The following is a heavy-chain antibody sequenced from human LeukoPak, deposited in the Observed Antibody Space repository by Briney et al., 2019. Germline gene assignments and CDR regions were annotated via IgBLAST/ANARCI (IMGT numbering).Heavy chain of an antibody. CDR1: GFTFSRFT. J-gene: IGHJ4*02. CDR2: ITGSGAHI. CDR3: VKDRIVLVTVTFDF. Sequence: GGSLRLSCSSSGFTFSRFTMHWVRQTPGEGLEWLSSITGSGAHIYYANSVKGRFIISRDNAKNSMSLQLNSLRVEDTGLYYCVKDRIVLVTVTFDFWGQGTLVTVSS. V-gene: IGHV3-21*01. D-gene: IGHD2-8*02.